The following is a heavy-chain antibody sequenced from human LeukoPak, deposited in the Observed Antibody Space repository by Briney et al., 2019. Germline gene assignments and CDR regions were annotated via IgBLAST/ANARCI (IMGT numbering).Heavy chain of an antibody. CDR3: ASAYDSSAEYFQH. J-gene: IGHJ1*01. Sequence: SVKVSCKASGGTFSSYAISWVRQAPGQGLEWMGRIIPILGIANYAQKFQGRVTTTADKSTSTAYMELSSLRSEDTAVYYCASAYDSSAEYFQHWGQGTLVTVSS. V-gene: IGHV1-69*04. CDR1: GGTFSSYA. D-gene: IGHD3-22*01. CDR2: IIPILGIA.